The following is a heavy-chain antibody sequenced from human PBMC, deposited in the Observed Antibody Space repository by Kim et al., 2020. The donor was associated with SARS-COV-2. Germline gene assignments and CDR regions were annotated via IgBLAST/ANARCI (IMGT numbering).Heavy chain of an antibody. Sequence: SETLSLTCSVSGGSISRNGYYWGWIRQPPGKGLEWIGSIYYSGSTYYNPSLKSRVTISVDTSENQFSLKLSSVTADTAVYYCARVGAAYTSGGMDVWGQG. D-gene: IGHD6-19*01. CDR3: ARVGAAYTSGGMDV. CDR2: IYYSGST. V-gene: IGHV4-39*01. J-gene: IGHJ6*02. CDR1: GGSISRNGYY.